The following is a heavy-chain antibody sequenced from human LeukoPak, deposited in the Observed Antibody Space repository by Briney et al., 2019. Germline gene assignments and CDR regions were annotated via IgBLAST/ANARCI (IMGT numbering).Heavy chain of an antibody. V-gene: IGHV3-73*01. J-gene: IGHJ3*02. CDR1: GFTFSGSV. D-gene: IGHD4-11*01. Sequence: GGSLRLSCAASGFTFSGSVIHWVRQASGKGLEWVGRVRNKVNSYATAYAASVTGRFTISRDDSKNMAYLHMNSLETEDTAVYYCTRLQDGLDIWGQGTTVTVSS. CDR3: TRLQDGLDI. CDR2: VRNKVNSYAT.